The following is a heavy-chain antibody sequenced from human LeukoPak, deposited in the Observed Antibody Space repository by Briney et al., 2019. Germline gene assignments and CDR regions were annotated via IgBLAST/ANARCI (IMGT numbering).Heavy chain of an antibody. CDR3: ASSRPTYYDFWSGYLTPNLTFGY. V-gene: IGHV4-39*01. CDR2: IYYSGST. Sequence: SSQTLSLTCTVSGGSISSSSYYWGWIRQPPGKGLEWIGSIYYSGSTYYNPSLKSRVTISVDTSKNQFSLKLSSVTAADTAVYYCASSRPTYYDFWSGYLTPNLTFGYWGQGTLVTVSS. J-gene: IGHJ4*02. CDR1: GGSISSSSYY. D-gene: IGHD3-3*01.